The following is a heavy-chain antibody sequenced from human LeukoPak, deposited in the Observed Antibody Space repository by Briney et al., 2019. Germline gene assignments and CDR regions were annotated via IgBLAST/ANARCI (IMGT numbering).Heavy chain of an antibody. CDR3: AREVVITKGWFDP. CDR2: ISSSSSYT. V-gene: IGHV3-11*05. D-gene: IGHD3-22*01. J-gene: IGHJ5*02. Sequence: GGSLRLSCAASGFTFSDYYMSWIRQAPGKGLEWVSYISSSSSYTNYADSVKGRFTISRDNAKNSLYLQMNSLRAEDTAVYYCAREVVITKGWFDPWGQGTLVTVCS. CDR1: GFTFSDYY.